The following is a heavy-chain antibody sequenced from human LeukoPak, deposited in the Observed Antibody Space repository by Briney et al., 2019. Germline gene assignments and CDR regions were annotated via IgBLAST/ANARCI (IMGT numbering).Heavy chain of an antibody. CDR1: GFTFSIYW. Sequence: GGSLRLSCAASGFTFSIYWMTWVRQAPGKGLEWVANIKQDGSEKYYVDSVKGRFTISRDNAKNSLYLQMNSLRAEDTAVYYCAKAMFTMIGGPFDYWGQGTLVTVSS. J-gene: IGHJ4*02. CDR2: IKQDGSEK. CDR3: AKAMFTMIGGPFDY. D-gene: IGHD3-22*01. V-gene: IGHV3-7*03.